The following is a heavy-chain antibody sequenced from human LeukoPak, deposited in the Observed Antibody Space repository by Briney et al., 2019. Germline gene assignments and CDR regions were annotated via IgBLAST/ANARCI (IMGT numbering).Heavy chain of an antibody. CDR3: TRQDKVAFDI. Sequence: PGGSLRLSCAASGFPFSNYWMHWVRQAPGKGPEWVARVYKDGSITNYADSVKGRFTISRDNAKNTVYLQMNSLKTEDTAVYYCTRQDKVAFDIWGQGTMVTVSS. V-gene: IGHV3-74*01. CDR2: VYKDGSIT. J-gene: IGHJ3*02. CDR1: GFPFSNYW.